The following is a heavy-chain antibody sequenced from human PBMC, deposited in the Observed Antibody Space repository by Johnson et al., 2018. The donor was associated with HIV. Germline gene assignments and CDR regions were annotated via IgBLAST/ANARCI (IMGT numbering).Heavy chain of an antibody. CDR3: TRGDIGWNDDFAFDI. Sequence: VQLVESGGGLVQPGGSLRLSCAAAGFTFSTYDMHWVRQATGKGLEWVSAIGTAGDTYYPGSVKGRFTISRENAKNSLYLQMNSLRAGDTAVYYCTRGDIGWNDDFAFDIWGQGTMVTVSS. CDR1: GFTFSTYD. CDR2: IGTAGDT. J-gene: IGHJ3*02. V-gene: IGHV3-13*01. D-gene: IGHD1-1*01.